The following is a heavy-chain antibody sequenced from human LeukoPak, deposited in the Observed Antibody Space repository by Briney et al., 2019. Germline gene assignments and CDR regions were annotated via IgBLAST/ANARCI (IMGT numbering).Heavy chain of an antibody. V-gene: IGHV3-33*06. J-gene: IGHJ4*02. D-gene: IGHD5-24*01. Sequence: GGSLRLSCAASGFTFSSYGMHWVRQAPGKGLEWVAVIWYDGSNKYYADSVKGRFTISRDNSKNTLYLQMNSLRAEDTAVYYCAKDLRWLQTQPPEIGYWGQRTLVTVSS. CDR2: IWYDGSNK. CDR3: AKDLRWLQTQPPEIGY. CDR1: GFTFSSYG.